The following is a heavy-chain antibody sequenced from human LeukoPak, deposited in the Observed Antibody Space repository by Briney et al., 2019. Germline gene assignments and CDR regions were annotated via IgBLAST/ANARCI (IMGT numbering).Heavy chain of an antibody. Sequence: GGSLRLSCAASGFTFSSYGMHWVRQAPGKGLEWVAFIRYDGSNKYYADSVKGRFTISRDNSKNTLYLQMNSLRAEDTAVYYCAKDYSSGWYGGGFDYWGRGTLVTVSS. D-gene: IGHD6-19*01. V-gene: IGHV3-30*02. CDR3: AKDYSSGWYGGGFDY. J-gene: IGHJ4*02. CDR2: IRYDGSNK. CDR1: GFTFSSYG.